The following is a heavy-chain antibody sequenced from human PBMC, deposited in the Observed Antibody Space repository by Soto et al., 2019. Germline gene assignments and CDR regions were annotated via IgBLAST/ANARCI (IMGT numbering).Heavy chain of an antibody. CDR3: ARGGRWLFDY. Sequence: QVQLEESGPGLVKPSGTLSLTCAVSGGSISTDNWWSWVRQPPGKGLEWVGEIYHSGSTNYNPSLKSQLTISIDKSKDQFSLDVRSVTAADTAIYYCARGGRWLFDYWGQGTLVTVSS. V-gene: IGHV4-4*02. J-gene: IGHJ4*02. CDR2: IYHSGST. CDR1: GGSISTDNW. D-gene: IGHD5-12*01.